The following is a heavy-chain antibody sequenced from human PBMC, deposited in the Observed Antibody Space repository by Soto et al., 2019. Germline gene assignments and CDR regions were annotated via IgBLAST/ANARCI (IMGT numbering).Heavy chain of an antibody. CDR2: IYSGGNT. CDR1: GFTVSTNY. Sequence: GGSLRLSCAASGFTVSTNYMSWVRQTPGKGLEWVSVIYSGGNTYYADSVKGRFTISRDNSKNTLYLQMNSLRAEDTAVYYCGSFWDVVGANYFDYWGQGTLVTVSS. D-gene: IGHD1-26*01. J-gene: IGHJ4*02. CDR3: GSFWDVVGANYFDY. V-gene: IGHV3-66*02.